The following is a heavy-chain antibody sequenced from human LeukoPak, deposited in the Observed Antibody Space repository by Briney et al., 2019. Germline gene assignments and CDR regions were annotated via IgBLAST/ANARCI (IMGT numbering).Heavy chain of an antibody. J-gene: IGHJ4*02. Sequence: PGGSLRLSCAASGFTVSSNYMSWARQAPGKGLEWVSVIYSGGSTYYADSVKGRFTISRDNSKNTLYLQMNSLRAEDTAVYYCARAIRVGYSYGYRGYFDYWGQGTLVTVSS. CDR1: GFTVSSNY. D-gene: IGHD5-18*01. CDR3: ARAIRVGYSYGYRGYFDY. V-gene: IGHV3-66*01. CDR2: IYSGGST.